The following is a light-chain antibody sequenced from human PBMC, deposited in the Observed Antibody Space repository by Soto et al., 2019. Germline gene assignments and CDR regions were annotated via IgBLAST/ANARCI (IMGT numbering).Light chain of an antibody. J-gene: IGLJ2*01. Sequence: QSALTQPPSASGSLGQSVTISCIGTSSDVGGYNYVSWYQQHPGRAPKVLIYDVSQRPSGVPDRFSGSKSGNTASLTVSGLQAEDEADYYCTSYGGSNNLIFGGGTKLTVL. CDR1: SSDVGGYNY. CDR2: DVS. V-gene: IGLV2-8*01. CDR3: TSYGGSNNLI.